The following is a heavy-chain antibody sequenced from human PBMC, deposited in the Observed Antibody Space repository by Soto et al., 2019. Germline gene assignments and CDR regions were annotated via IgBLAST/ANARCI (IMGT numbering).Heavy chain of an antibody. J-gene: IGHJ4*02. Sequence: QVQLQESGPGLVKPSQTLSLTCTVSGGSFSSNDHFCSWIRQPPGKGLEWIGYIYYSGSTYYNASLASRLTMSVDTSKDQFSLKLNSVTAADTAVYYCVRGGAHGDSALDSWGQGTLVTVSA. D-gene: IGHD3-22*01. V-gene: IGHV4-30-4*01. CDR3: VRGGAHGDSALDS. CDR2: IYYSGST. CDR1: GGSFSSNDHF.